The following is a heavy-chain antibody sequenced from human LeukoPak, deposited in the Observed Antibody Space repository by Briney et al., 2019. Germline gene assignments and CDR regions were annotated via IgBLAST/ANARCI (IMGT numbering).Heavy chain of an antibody. CDR3: AIYGSGSQGWFDP. D-gene: IGHD3-10*01. V-gene: IGHV3-21*01. CDR2: ISSSSSYI. J-gene: IGHJ5*02. CDR1: GFTFSSYS. Sequence: PGGSLRLSCAASGFTFSSYSMNWVRQAPGKGLEWVSSISSSSSYIYYADSVKGGFTISRDNAKNSLYLQMNSLRAEDTAVYYCAIYGSGSQGWFDPWGQGTLVTVSS.